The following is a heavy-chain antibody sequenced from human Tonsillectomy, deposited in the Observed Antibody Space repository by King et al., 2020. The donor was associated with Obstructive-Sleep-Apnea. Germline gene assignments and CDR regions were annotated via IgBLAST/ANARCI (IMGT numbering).Heavy chain of an antibody. J-gene: IGHJ4*02. Sequence: QLVQSGAEVKKPGSSVKVSCKASGGTFSSYAISWVRQAPGQGLEWMGGIIPIFGTANYAQKFQGRVTITADESTSTAYMELCSLGSEDTAVYYCAATDYYDSSGYYPYYFDYWGQGTLVTVSS. CDR3: AATDYYDSSGYYPYYFDY. V-gene: IGHV1-69*01. CDR1: GGTFSSYA. CDR2: IIPIFGTA. D-gene: IGHD3-22*01.